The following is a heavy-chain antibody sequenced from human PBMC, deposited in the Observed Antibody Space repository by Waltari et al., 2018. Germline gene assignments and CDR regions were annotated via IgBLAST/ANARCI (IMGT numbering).Heavy chain of an antibody. D-gene: IGHD6-6*01. Sequence: QVQLQQWGAGLLKPSETLSLTCAVYGGSFSGYYWSWIRQPPGKGLEWIGEINHSGSTNYNPSLKSRVTISVDTSKNQFSLKLSSVTAADTAVYYCARGQRQLVRSGDFDYWGQGTLVTVSS. CDR3: ARGQRQLVRSGDFDY. J-gene: IGHJ4*02. CDR2: INHSGST. V-gene: IGHV4-34*01. CDR1: GGSFSGYY.